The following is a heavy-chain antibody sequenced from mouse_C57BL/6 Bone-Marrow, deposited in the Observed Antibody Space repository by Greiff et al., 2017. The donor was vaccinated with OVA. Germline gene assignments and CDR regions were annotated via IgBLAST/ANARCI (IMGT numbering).Heavy chain of an antibody. Sequence: EVNVVESGGGLVQPGGSMKLSCAASGFTFSDAWMDWVRQSPEKGLEWVAEIRNKANNHATYYAESVKGRFTISRDDSKSSVYLQMNSLRAEDTGIYYCTRSADGYYSDYWGQGTTLTVSS. CDR1: GFTFSDAW. J-gene: IGHJ2*01. D-gene: IGHD2-3*01. CDR3: TRSADGYYSDY. CDR2: IRNKANNHAT. V-gene: IGHV6-6*01.